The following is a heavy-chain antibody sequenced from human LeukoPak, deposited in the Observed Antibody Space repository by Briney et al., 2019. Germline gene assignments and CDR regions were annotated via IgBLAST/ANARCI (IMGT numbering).Heavy chain of an antibody. J-gene: IGHJ4*02. CDR2: IIPIFGTA. V-gene: IGHV1-69*13. CDR3: ARVLRFLGGGNYFDY. Sequence: SVKVSCKASGGTFSSYAISWVRQAPGQGLEWMGGIIPIFGTANYAQKFQGRVTITADESTSTAYMELSSLRSEDTAVYYCARVLRFLGGGNYFDYWGQGTLVTVSS. D-gene: IGHD3-3*01. CDR1: GGTFSSYA.